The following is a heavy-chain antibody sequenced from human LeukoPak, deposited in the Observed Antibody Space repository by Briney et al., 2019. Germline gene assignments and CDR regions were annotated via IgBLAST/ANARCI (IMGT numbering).Heavy chain of an antibody. CDR1: AYSFHNYW. CDR3: ALLQGGSGWYTGYFDY. D-gene: IGHD6-19*01. V-gene: IGHV5-51*01. CDR2: IYPDDSDT. Sequence: GESLKISCRGSAYSFHNYWIGWVRQMPGKGLEWMGIIYPDDSDTKYSPSFQGQVTISADKSISTAYLQWSSLKASDTAMYYCALLQGGSGWYTGYFDYWGQGTLVTVSS. J-gene: IGHJ4*02.